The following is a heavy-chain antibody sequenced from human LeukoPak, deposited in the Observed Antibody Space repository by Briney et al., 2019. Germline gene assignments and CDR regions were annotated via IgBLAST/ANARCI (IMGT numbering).Heavy chain of an antibody. CDR1: GFTFDDYA. J-gene: IGHJ4*02. CDR3: AKRGVGVYYDSSGSQTFDY. D-gene: IGHD3-22*01. V-gene: IGHV3-9*01. Sequence: GRSLRLSCAASGFTFDDYATHWVRQAPGKGLEWVSDISRNSGSIGYADSVKGRFTISRDNAKNSLYLQMNSLRAEDTALYYCAKRGVGVYYDSSGSQTFDYWGQGTLVTVSS. CDR2: ISRNSGSI.